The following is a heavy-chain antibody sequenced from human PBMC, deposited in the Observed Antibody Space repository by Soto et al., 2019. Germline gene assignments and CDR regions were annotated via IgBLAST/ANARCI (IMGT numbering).Heavy chain of an antibody. CDR1: GYTFTSYG. V-gene: IGHV1-18*01. D-gene: IGHD1-26*01. CDR2: ISAYNGNT. CDR3: AESNYVRSWFDP. J-gene: IGHJ5*02. Sequence: ASVKVSCKASGYTFTSYGISWVRQAPGQGLEWMGWISAYNGNTNYAQKLQGRVTMTTDTSTSTACMELRSLRSDDTAVYYCAESNYVRSWFDPWGQGTLVTVSS.